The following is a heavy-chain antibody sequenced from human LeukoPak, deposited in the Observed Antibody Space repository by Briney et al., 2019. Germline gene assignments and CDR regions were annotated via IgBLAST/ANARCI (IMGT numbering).Heavy chain of an antibody. J-gene: IGHJ4*02. V-gene: IGHV3-7*03. CDR1: GFTFGRYW. D-gene: IGHD3-22*01. CDR3: AKRGVVIRVILVGFHKEAYYFDS. Sequence: QPGGSLRLSCGASGFTFGRYWMTWVRQTPAKGLEFVANIKEDGSVRNYVDSVQGRFTISRDNAKNTLYLQMNSLRAEDTAVYFCAKRGVVIRVILVGFHKEAYYFDSWGQGALVTVSS. CDR2: IKEDGSVR.